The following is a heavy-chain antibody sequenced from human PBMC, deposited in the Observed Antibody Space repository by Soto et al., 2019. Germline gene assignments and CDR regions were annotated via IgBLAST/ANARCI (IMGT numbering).Heavy chain of an antibody. Sequence: EGSLRLSCAASGFTFSSYSMNWVRQAPGKGLEWVSSISSSSSYIYYADSVKGRFTISRDNAKNSLYLQMNSLRAEDTAVYYCARLTPYYYGMDVWGPGTTVTVSS. J-gene: IGHJ6*02. CDR2: ISSSSSYI. D-gene: IGHD3-9*01. V-gene: IGHV3-21*01. CDR1: GFTFSSYS. CDR3: ARLTPYYYGMDV.